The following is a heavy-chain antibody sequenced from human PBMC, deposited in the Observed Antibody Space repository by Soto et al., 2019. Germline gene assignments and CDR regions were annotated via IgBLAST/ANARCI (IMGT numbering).Heavy chain of an antibody. D-gene: IGHD3-9*01. CDR3: TTLYYDILTGYHIPHTALGSQYFDY. J-gene: IGHJ4*02. Sequence: GGSLRLSCAASGFTFSNAWMNWVRQAPGKGLEWVGRIKSKTDGGTTDYAAPVKGRFTISRDDSKNTLYLQMNSLKTEDTAVYYCTTLYYDILTGYHIPHTALGSQYFDYWGQGTLVTVSS. CDR2: IKSKTDGGTT. V-gene: IGHV3-15*07. CDR1: GFTFSNAW.